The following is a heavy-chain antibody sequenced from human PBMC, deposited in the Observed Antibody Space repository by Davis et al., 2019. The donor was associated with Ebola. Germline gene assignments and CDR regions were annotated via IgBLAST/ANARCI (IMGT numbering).Heavy chain of an antibody. CDR2: IYYSGST. J-gene: IGHJ6*03. Sequence: PSETLSLPFHLSGCPTFPGRFSCSWISQHPGKGLEWIGYIYYSGSTYYNPSLKSRVTISVDTSKNQFSLKLSSVTDADTAVYYCARWYYDFWSGYPHMDVWGKGTTVTVSS. D-gene: IGHD3-3*01. CDR1: GCPTFPGRFS. CDR3: ARWYYDFWSGYPHMDV. V-gene: IGHV4-31*03.